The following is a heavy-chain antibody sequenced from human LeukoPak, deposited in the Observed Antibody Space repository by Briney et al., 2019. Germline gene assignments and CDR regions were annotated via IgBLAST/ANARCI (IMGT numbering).Heavy chain of an antibody. CDR2: IKSKTDGGTT. CDR3: TTTRGPPARGYSGYDSDY. Sequence: GGSLRLSCAASGFTFSNAWMSWVRQAPGKGLEWVGRIKSKTDGGTTDYAAPVKGRFTISRDDSKNMLYLQMNSLKTEDTAVYYCTTTRGPPARGYSGYDSDYWGQGTLVTVSS. J-gene: IGHJ4*02. CDR1: GFTFSNAW. V-gene: IGHV3-15*01. D-gene: IGHD5-12*01.